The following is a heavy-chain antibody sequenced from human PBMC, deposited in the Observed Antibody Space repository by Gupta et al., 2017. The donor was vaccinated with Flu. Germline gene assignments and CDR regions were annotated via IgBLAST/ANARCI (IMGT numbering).Heavy chain of an antibody. J-gene: IGHJ6*02. CDR1: GGSISSYY. CDR3: ARNREAYSSSDWDYYYGMDV. D-gene: IGHD6-6*01. Sequence: QVQLQESGPGLVKPSETLSLTCTVSGGSISSYYWSWIRQPPGKGLEWIGYIYYSGSTNYNPSPKSRVTISVDTSKNQFSLKLSSVTAADTDVYYCARNREAYSSSDWDYYYGMDVWGQGTTVTVSS. V-gene: IGHV4-59*01. CDR2: IYYSGST.